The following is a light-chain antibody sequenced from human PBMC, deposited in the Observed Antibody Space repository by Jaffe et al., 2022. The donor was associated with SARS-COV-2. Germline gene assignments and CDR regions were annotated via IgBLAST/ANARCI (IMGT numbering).Light chain of an antibody. V-gene: IGLV4-69*01. CDR3: QTWDTGIQV. CDR1: SGHSNYA. J-gene: IGLJ3*02. Sequence: QLVLTQSPSASASLGASVKLTCTLSSGHSNYAIAWHQQQPEKGPRYLMKVNSDGSHNKGDGIPDRFSGSRSGAERYLTISSLQSEDEADYYCQTWDTGIQVFGGGTKLIVL. CDR2: VNSDGSH.